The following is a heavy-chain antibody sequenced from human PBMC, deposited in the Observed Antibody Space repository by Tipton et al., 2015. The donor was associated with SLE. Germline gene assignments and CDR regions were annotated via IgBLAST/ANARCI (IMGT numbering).Heavy chain of an antibody. CDR2: IYHSGTT. Sequence: TLSLTCAVSGGSINSYNWWTWVRQPPGKGLEWIGEIYHSGTTNYNPSLKSRITISLDKSNNHFSLRLSSLTAADTAVYYCARVQAYEGFDPWGQGTLVIVSS. J-gene: IGHJ5*02. CDR3: ARVQAYEGFDP. CDR1: GGSINSYNW. D-gene: IGHD3-16*01. V-gene: IGHV4-4*02.